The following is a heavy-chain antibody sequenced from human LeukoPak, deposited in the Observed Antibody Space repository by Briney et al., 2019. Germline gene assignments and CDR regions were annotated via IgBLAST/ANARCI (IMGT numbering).Heavy chain of an antibody. J-gene: IGHJ4*02. CDR3: ARARHCSGGSCYLFDY. CDR2: IYSGGST. Sequence: GGSLRLSCAASGFTVSSNYMSWVRQAPGKGLEWVSVIYSGGSTYYADSVKGRFTISRDNSKNTLYLQMNSLRAEDTAVYYCARARHCSGGSCYLFDYWGQGTLVTVSS. CDR1: GFTVSSNY. V-gene: IGHV3-66*01. D-gene: IGHD2-15*01.